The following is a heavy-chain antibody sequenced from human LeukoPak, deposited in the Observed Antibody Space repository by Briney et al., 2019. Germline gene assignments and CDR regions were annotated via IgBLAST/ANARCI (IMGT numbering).Heavy chain of an antibody. CDR2: IYTSGST. CDR1: GGSISSGSYY. D-gene: IGHD3-22*01. Sequence: PSQTLSLTCTVSGGSISSGSYYWSWIRQPAGKGLEWIGRIYTSGSTNYNPSLKSRVTISVDRSKNQFSLKLSSVTAADTAVYYCARGSDSSGYFYWGQGTLVTVSS. V-gene: IGHV4-61*02. J-gene: IGHJ4*02. CDR3: ARGSDSSGYFY.